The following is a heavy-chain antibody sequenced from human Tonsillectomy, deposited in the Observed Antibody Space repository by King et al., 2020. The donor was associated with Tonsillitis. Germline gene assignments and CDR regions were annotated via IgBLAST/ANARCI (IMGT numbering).Heavy chain of an antibody. Sequence: VQLVESGGGLVQPGGSLRLSCAAFGFNFSNYAMSWVRQAPGKGLEWVSATTPSGGTEYYADSVGGRFTISRDNSKNTLFLHMNSLRAEDSAIYYCAKDPVEMSTIPSWYFGLWGRGTLVTVSS. CDR3: AKDPVEMSTIPSWYFGL. V-gene: IGHV3-23*04. J-gene: IGHJ2*01. CDR1: GFNFSNYA. D-gene: IGHD5-24*01. CDR2: TTPSGGTE.